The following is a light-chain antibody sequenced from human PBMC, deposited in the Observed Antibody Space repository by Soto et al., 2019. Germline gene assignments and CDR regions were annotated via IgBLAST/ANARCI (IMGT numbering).Light chain of an antibody. J-gene: IGLJ1*01. CDR1: SSDVGGYNY. Sequence: QSVLTQPASVSGSPRQSITISCTGTSSDVGGYNYVSWYQQHPGKAPKLMISEVSNRPSGVSNRFSGSKSGNTASLTISGLQAEDEADYYCSSYTSSSTYVFGTGTKVTVL. CDR3: SSYTSSSTYV. V-gene: IGLV2-14*01. CDR2: EVS.